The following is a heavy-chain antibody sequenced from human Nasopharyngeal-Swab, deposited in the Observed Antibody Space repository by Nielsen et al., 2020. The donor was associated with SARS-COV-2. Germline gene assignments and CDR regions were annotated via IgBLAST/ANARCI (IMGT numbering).Heavy chain of an antibody. J-gene: IGHJ6*02. Sequence: WVRQAPGQGFEWMVGSYSGNGNTGYAQKFQGRVTMTRDTSTSTAYMELSRLRSDDTAVYYCARVGPSGHYYGMDVWGQGTTVTVSS. CDR2: SYSGNGNT. D-gene: IGHD6-25*01. CDR3: ARVGPSGHYYGMDV. V-gene: IGHV1-2*02.